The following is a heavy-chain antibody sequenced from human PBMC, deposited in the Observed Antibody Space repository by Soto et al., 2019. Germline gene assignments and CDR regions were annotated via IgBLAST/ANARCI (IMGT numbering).Heavy chain of an antibody. J-gene: IGHJ4*02. CDR3: ARVSSGSYYGYFDY. D-gene: IGHD3-10*01. CDR2: IYHSGST. Sequence: SETLSLTCAVSCYSISSGYYWGWIRHHPGKGLEWIGRIYHSGSTYYNPSRKSRVTISVDTSKNQFYMKLISVTAADTAVYYCARVSSGSYYGYFDYWGQGTLVTVSS. V-gene: IGHV4-38-2*01. CDR1: CYSISSGYY.